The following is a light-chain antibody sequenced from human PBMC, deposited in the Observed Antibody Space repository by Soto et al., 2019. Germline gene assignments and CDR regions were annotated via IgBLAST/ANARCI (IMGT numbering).Light chain of an antibody. Sequence: QSVLTQPTSVSGAAGERVTISCTGSSSNIGAGYDVHWYQQLPGTAPKLLIYDNSNRPSGVPDRFSGSKSGTSASLAITGLQAEDEADYYCQSYDSSLSGAVFGGGTQLTV. CDR2: DNS. CDR3: QSYDSSLSGAV. V-gene: IGLV1-40*01. CDR1: SSNIGAGYD. J-gene: IGLJ7*01.